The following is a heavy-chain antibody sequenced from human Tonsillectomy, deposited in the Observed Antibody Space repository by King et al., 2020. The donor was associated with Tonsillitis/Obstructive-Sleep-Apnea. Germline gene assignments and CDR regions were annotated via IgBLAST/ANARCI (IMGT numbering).Heavy chain of an antibody. CDR1: GGSFSGYY. CDR3: AGGDLVVVPAAIHYYYYMDV. D-gene: IGHD2-2*02. J-gene: IGHJ6*03. Sequence: VQLQQWGAGLLKPSETLSLTCAVYGGSFSGYYWSWIRQPPGKGLEWIGEFNHSGSTNYNPSLRSRVTISVDTSKNQFSLKLSSVTAADTAVYYFAGGDLVVVPAAIHYYYYMDVWGKGTTVTVSS. V-gene: IGHV4-34*01. CDR2: FNHSGST.